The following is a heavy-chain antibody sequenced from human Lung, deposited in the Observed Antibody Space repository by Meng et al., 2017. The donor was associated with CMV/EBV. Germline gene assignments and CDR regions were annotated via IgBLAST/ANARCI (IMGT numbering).Heavy chain of an antibody. CDR3: ATYGWTPDY. V-gene: IGHV3-7*01. D-gene: IGHD2-8*02. CDR1: GFIFSTYW. Sequence: GGSXRLSCAASGFIFSTYWMNWVRQAPGKGLEWVASIKQDGSEIYYVDSVKGRFTISRDNAKKSLYLQMDSLRAEDTAVYYCATYGWTPDYSGQGTLVTVSS. CDR2: IKQDGSEI. J-gene: IGHJ4*02.